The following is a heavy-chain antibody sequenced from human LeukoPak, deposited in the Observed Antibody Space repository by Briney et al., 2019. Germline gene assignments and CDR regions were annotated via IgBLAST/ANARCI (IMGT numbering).Heavy chain of an antibody. Sequence: GESLKISCKASGYSFTTYWIGWVRQMPGKGLEWMGIIYPADSTAHYSPSFQGQVTISADKSISTAYLQWSSLKASDTAMYYCARRAYYDSSGYRGYFDYWGQGTLVTVSS. J-gene: IGHJ4*02. D-gene: IGHD3-22*01. CDR3: ARRAYYDSSGYRGYFDY. CDR2: IYPADSTA. V-gene: IGHV5-51*01. CDR1: GYSFTTYW.